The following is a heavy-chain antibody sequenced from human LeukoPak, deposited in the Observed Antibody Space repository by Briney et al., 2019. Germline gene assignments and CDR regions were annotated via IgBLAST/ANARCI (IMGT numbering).Heavy chain of an antibody. V-gene: IGHV3-11*01. CDR2: ISSSGTTI. CDR1: GFSLIYNY. D-gene: IGHD1-1*01. CDR3: ARPGANGTTYSFDY. J-gene: IGHJ4*02. Sequence: GGSLRLSSSASGFSLIYNYMSCIRQAPGKGLEGFSYISSSGTTIYYADSVTGRFTISSDHAQNSLYLQMNSLSAEDTAVYYCARPGANGTTYSFDYWGQGTLVTVSS.